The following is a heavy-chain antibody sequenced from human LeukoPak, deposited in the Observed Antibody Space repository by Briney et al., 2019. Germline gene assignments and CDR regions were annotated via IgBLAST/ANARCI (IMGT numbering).Heavy chain of an antibody. D-gene: IGHD3-10*01. V-gene: IGHV1-46*01. CDR1: GYTFTSYY. CDR3: ASETYYYGSGTPRAEYFQH. CDR2: INPSGGST. J-gene: IGHJ1*01. Sequence: GASVEVSCKASGYTFTSYYMHWVRQAPGQGLEWMGIINPSGGSTSYAQKFQGRVTMTRDTSTSTVYMELSSLRSEDTAVYYCASETYYYGSGTPRAEYFQHWGQGTLVTVSS.